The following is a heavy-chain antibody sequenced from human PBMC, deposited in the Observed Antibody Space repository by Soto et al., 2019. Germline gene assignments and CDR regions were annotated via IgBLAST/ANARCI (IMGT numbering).Heavy chain of an antibody. CDR2: ISGSGFST. Sequence: GGSLRLSCVASGFTFSRYAMTWVRQGPGKGLEWVSAISGSGFSTYYADSVKGRFTISRDNSKNTLYLQMNSLRAEDTAVYYCAKDVDGLEWLYYYGMDVWGQGTTVTVSS. D-gene: IGHD3-3*01. CDR3: AKDVDGLEWLYYYGMDV. CDR1: GFTFSRYA. J-gene: IGHJ6*02. V-gene: IGHV3-23*01.